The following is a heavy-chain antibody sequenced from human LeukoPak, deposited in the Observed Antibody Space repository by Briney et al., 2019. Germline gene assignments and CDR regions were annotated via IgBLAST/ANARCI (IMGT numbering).Heavy chain of an antibody. CDR1: GGTFSSYA. J-gene: IGHJ6*02. V-gene: IGHV1-69*04. D-gene: IGHD5-18*01. CDR3: AIKAMATYYYYYGMDV. CDR2: IIPILGIA. Sequence: VASVKVSCKASGGTFSSYAISWVRQAPGQGLEWMGRIIPILGIANYAQKFQGRVTITADKSTSTAYMELSSLRSEDTAVYYCAIKAMATYYYYYGMDVWGQGTTVTVSS.